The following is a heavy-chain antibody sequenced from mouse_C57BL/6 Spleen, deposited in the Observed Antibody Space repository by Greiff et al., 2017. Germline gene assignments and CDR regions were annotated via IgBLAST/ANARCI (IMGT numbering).Heavy chain of an antibody. CDR2: IHPNSGST. V-gene: IGHV1-64*01. J-gene: IGHJ4*01. CDR3: AREIITTVVARGYYAMDY. Sequence: QVQLQQPGAELVKPGASVKLSCKASGYTFTSYWMHWVKQRPGQGLEWIGMIHPNSGSTNYNEKFKSKATLTVDKSSSTAYMQLSSLTSEDSAVYYCAREIITTVVARGYYAMDYWGQGTSVTVSS. CDR1: GYTFTSYW. D-gene: IGHD1-1*01.